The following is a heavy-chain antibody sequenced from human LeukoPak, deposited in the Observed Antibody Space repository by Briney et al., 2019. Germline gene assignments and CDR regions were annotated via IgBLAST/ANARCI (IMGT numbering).Heavy chain of an antibody. V-gene: IGHV1-8*01. J-gene: IGHJ6*02. CDR2: MNPNSGNT. CDR1: GYTYTSYD. D-gene: IGHD2-21*02. CDR3: ARGLATGYYYYGMDV. Sequence: ASVKVSCKASGYTYTSYDINWVRQATGQGLEWMGWMNPNSGNTGYAQKLQGRVTMTRNTSISTAYMELSSLRSEDTAVYYCARGLATGYYYYGMDVWGQGTTVTVSS.